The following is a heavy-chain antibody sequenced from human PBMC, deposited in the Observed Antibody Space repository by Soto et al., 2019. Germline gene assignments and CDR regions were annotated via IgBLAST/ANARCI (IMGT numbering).Heavy chain of an antibody. Sequence: GESLKISCKGSGYYFPTHWITWVRQTPGKGLEWMGRIDPSNSYINYSPSFQGQVTISADASISTAYLQWSSLKASDTAMYYCARHDTSGYYYVAYWGQGTQVTVSS. CDR3: ARHDTSGYYYVAY. V-gene: IGHV5-10-1*04. CDR1: GYYFPTHW. J-gene: IGHJ4*02. CDR2: IDPSNSYI. D-gene: IGHD3-22*01.